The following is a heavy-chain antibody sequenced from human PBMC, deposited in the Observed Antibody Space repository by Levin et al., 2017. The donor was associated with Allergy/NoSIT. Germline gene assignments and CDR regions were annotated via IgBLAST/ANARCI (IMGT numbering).Heavy chain of an antibody. CDR2: IYWDDDK. Sequence: ESGPTLVKPTQTLTLTCTFSGFSLSTTGVGVGWIRPPPGKALEWLALIYWDDDKRYSPSLKSRLTITKDTPKNQVVLTMTNMDPVDEATYYCAHRLPRGYCSSTSCSLTLAFDIWGQGTVVTVSS. CDR1: GFSLSTTGVG. V-gene: IGHV2-5*02. J-gene: IGHJ3*02. CDR3: AHRLPRGYCSSTSCSLTLAFDI. D-gene: IGHD2-2*01.